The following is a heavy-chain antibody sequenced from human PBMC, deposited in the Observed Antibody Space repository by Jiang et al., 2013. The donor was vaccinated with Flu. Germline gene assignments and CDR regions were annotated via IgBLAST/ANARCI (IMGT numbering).Heavy chain of an antibody. CDR1: GGSFNIYY. CDR3: ARHRYGDNYFRN. D-gene: IGHD4-17*01. V-gene: IGHV4-59*08. J-gene: IGHJ4*02. Sequence: LLKPSETLSLTCTVSGGSFNIYYWSWIRQSPGKGLEWIGYIYYSGTTYYNPSLKSRVTMSVDTSKKQFSLKMNSVTAADTAFYYCARHRYGDNYFRNWGQGTLVTVSS. CDR2: IYYSGTT.